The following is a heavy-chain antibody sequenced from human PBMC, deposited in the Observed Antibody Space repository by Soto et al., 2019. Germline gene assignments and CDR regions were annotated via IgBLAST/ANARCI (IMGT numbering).Heavy chain of an antibody. V-gene: IGHV1-3*01. D-gene: IGHD2-2*01. CDR2: INAGNGNT. Sequence: QVQLVQSGAEVKKPGASVKVSCKASGYTFTSYAMHWVRQAPGQRLEWMGWINAGNGNTKYSQKFQGRVTYTRDTSASTAYMELSSLRSEYTAVYYCARGGGYAPLGYWGQGTLVTVSS. CDR3: ARGGGYAPLGY. CDR1: GYTFTSYA. J-gene: IGHJ4*02.